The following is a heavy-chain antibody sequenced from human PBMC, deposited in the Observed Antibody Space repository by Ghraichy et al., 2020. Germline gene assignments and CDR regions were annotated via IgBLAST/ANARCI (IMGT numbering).Heavy chain of an antibody. Sequence: GGSLRLSCAPSGFTFSKYWMNWVRQAAGKGLEWVAQISQDGSRKAHVDSVKGRFTISRDNAKNALFLQMNSLRVEDTAVYYCVREPERTSGYDHYLDYWSQGPLVTVSS. V-gene: IGHV3-7*01. CDR2: ISQDGSRK. J-gene: IGHJ4*02. CDR3: VREPERTSGYDHYLDY. D-gene: IGHD3-22*01. CDR1: GFTFSKYW.